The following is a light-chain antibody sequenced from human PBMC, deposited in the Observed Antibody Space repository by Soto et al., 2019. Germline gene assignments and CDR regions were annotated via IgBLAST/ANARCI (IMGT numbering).Light chain of an antibody. V-gene: IGKV1-39*01. CDR1: QNIKNY. Sequence: IQMTHSPASLSASVLYRVTITFLASQNIKNYLSWYQQKPGKAPKLLIYTASSLQSGVPSRFSGSGFGTDFSLTIDSLQPEDFASYYCQQSYSTPWTFGRGTKVDIK. CDR3: QQSYSTPWT. CDR2: TAS. J-gene: IGKJ1*01.